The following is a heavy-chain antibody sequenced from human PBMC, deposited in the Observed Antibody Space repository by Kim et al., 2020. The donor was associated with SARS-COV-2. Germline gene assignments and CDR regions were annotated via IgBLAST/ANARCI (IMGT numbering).Heavy chain of an antibody. CDR1: GGTFSSYA. D-gene: IGHD1-26*01. CDR2: IIPIFGTA. Sequence: SVKVSCKASGGTFSSYAISWVRQAPGQGLEWMGGIIPIFGTANYAQKFQGRVTITADESTSTAYMELSSLRSEDTAVYYWARSGEQWELQGYWGQGTLVTVSS. CDR3: ARSGEQWELQGY. J-gene: IGHJ4*02. V-gene: IGHV1-69*13.